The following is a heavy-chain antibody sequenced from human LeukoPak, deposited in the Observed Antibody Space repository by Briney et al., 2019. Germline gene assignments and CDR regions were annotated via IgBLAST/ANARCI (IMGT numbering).Heavy chain of an antibody. J-gene: IGHJ4*02. CDR1: GFTFSSYE. CDR3: AKDRIGYSSGWYWDY. V-gene: IGHV3-23*01. CDR2: ISGSGGST. Sequence: GGSRRLSCAASGFTFSSYEMNWVRQAPGKGLEWVSAISGSGGSTYYADSVKGRFTISRDNSKNTLYLQMNSLRAEDTAVYYCAKDRIGYSSGWYWDYWGQGTLVTVSS. D-gene: IGHD6-19*01.